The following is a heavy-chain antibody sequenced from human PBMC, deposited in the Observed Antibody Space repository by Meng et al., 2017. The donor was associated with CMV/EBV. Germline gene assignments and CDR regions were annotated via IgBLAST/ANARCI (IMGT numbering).Heavy chain of an antibody. Sequence: GGSLRLSCAASGFTFSSYEMNWVRQAPGKGLEWVSYISSSGSTIYYADSVKGRFTISRDNAKNSLYLQMNSLRAEDTAVYYCARERNWNSGVEYYFGYWGQGTLVTVSS. CDR2: ISSSGSTI. V-gene: IGHV3-48*03. CDR3: ARERNWNSGVEYYFGY. J-gene: IGHJ4*02. CDR1: GFTFSSYE. D-gene: IGHD1-7*01.